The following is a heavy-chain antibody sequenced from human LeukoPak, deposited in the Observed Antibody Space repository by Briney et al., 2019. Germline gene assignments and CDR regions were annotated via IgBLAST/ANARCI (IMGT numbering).Heavy chain of an antibody. CDR3: ARLHTGEQQLPIGFDY. CDR2: IYYSGST. V-gene: IGHV4-39*01. J-gene: IGHJ4*02. D-gene: IGHD6-13*01. CDR1: GGSIGSSSYY. Sequence: PSETLSLTCTVSGGSIGSSSYYWGWVRQPPGKGLEWIGSIYYSGSTYYNPSLKSRVTISVDTSKNQFSLKLSSVTAADTAVYYCARLHTGEQQLPIGFDYWGQGTLVTVSS.